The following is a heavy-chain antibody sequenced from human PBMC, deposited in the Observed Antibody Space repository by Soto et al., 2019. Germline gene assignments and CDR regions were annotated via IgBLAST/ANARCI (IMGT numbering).Heavy chain of an antibody. D-gene: IGHD1-26*01. CDR2: IHYSGST. CDR1: GGSVSSGSYY. CDR3: ARCAGGSFFTDL. Sequence: PSEPLSLTCSVSGGSVSSGSYYWSWIRQPPGKGLEWIGYIHYSGSTNYNSSLKSRVTISADTSKNQFSLKVISVTAADSAVCYCARCAGGSFFTDLWGQGTLVTVSS. V-gene: IGHV4-61*01. J-gene: IGHJ5*02.